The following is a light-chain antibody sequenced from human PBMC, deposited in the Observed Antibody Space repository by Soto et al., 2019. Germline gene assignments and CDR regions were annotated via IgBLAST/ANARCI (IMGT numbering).Light chain of an antibody. Sequence: DIQMTQSPSSLSASVEDRVTITCRASQSISNYLNWYQQKPGKAPKLLIYAASSLQSGVPSRFSGGGSGTDFTLTITSLQPEDFVTYYCQQIYSSPFTFGPGTKVDIK. J-gene: IGKJ3*01. CDR2: AAS. CDR3: QQIYSSPFT. V-gene: IGKV1-39*01. CDR1: QSISNY.